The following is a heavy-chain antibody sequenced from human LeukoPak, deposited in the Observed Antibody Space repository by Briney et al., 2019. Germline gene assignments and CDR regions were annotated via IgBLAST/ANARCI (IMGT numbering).Heavy chain of an antibody. Sequence: SETLSLTCTVSGGSISSYYWSWIRQPPGKGLEWIGEINHSGSTNYNPSLKSRVTLSVDTSKNQFSLKLSSVTAADTAVYYCARERNVWSGSTSCLDYWGQGTLVTVSS. D-gene: IGHD2-2*01. CDR3: ARERNVWSGSTSCLDY. V-gene: IGHV4-34*01. CDR1: GGSISSYY. CDR2: INHSGST. J-gene: IGHJ4*02.